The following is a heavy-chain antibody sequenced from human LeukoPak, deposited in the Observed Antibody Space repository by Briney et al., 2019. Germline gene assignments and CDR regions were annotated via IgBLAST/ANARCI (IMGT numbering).Heavy chain of an antibody. CDR1: GFTFSDYY. Sequence: NPGGSLRLSCAASGFTFSDYYMSWIRQAPGKGLEWVSYISSSSSYTNYADSVKGRFTISRDNAKNSLYLQMNSLRAEDTAVYYCARITIFGVVPLYGMDVWGQGTTVTVSS. J-gene: IGHJ6*02. CDR3: ARITIFGVVPLYGMDV. CDR2: ISSSSSYT. D-gene: IGHD3-3*01. V-gene: IGHV3-11*06.